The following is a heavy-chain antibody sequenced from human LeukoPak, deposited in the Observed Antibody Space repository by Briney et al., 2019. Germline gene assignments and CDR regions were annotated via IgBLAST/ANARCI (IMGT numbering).Heavy chain of an antibody. CDR2: MNPNRGNT. J-gene: IGHJ4*02. Sequence: ASVKVSCKTSGYTFTSYDINWVRQATGQGLEWMGWMNPNRGNTAYAQNFQGRVTFTRNTSISTAYLELSSLRSEDTAVYFCERGPEFSKYVDYWGQGTLVTVSS. D-gene: IGHD4-11*01. CDR3: ERGPEFSKYVDY. CDR1: GYTFTSYD. V-gene: IGHV1-8*03.